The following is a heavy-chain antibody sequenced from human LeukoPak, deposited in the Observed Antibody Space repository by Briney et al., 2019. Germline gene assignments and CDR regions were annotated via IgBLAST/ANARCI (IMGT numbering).Heavy chain of an antibody. V-gene: IGHV1-3*01. CDR1: GYTFTSYA. D-gene: IGHD6-19*01. J-gene: IGHJ4*02. CDR3: AKYRQTYEYSSGHDY. Sequence: ASVKVSCKASGYTFTSYAMHWVRQAPGQRLEWMGWINAGNGNTKYSQKFQGRVTITRDTSASTAYMELSSLRAEDTAVYYCAKYRQTYEYSSGHDYWGQGTLVTVSS. CDR2: INAGNGNT.